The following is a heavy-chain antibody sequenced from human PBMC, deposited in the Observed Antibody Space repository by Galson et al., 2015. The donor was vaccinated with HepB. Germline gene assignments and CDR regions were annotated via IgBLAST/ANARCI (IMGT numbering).Heavy chain of an antibody. J-gene: IGHJ5*02. Sequence: SLRLSCAASGFTFSSYWMHWVRQAPGKGLVWVSRINSDGSSTRYADSVKGRFTISRDNAKNTLYLQMNSLRAEDTAVYYCARDGTAAALLVWFDPWGQGTLVTVSS. CDR3: ARDGTAAALLVWFDP. D-gene: IGHD2-15*01. CDR2: INSDGSST. CDR1: GFTFSSYW. V-gene: IGHV3-74*01.